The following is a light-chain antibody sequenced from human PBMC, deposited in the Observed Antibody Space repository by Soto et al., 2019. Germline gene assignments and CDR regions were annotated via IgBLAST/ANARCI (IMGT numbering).Light chain of an antibody. CDR2: KAS. CDR1: QSISSW. Sequence: DIQMTQSPSTLSASVGDRVTITCRASQSISSWLAWYQQKPGKAPKLLIYKASSLESGVRSRCSGSGSGREFTLNISILQPDDFATYYCQQYNSYPTFGQWTKLEIK. CDR3: QQYNSYPT. J-gene: IGKJ2*01. V-gene: IGKV1-5*03.